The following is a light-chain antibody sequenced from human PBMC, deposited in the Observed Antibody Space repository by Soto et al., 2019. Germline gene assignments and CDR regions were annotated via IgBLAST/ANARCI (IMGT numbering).Light chain of an antibody. CDR2: GNS. Sequence: QSVLTQPPSVSGAPGQRVTISCTGSSSNIGAGYDVHWYQQLPGTAPKLLMYGNSNRPSGVPDRFSGSKSGTSASLAITGLQAEDEADYYCQSHDXXXXGXXXFGGGT. V-gene: IGLV1-40*01. J-gene: IGLJ2*01. CDR1: SSNIGAGYD. CDR3: QSHDXXXXGXXX.